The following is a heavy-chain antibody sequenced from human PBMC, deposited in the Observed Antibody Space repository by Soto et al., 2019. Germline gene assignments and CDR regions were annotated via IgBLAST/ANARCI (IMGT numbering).Heavy chain of an antibody. CDR2: IYPGDSDA. CDR3: ARNRGSRYYYYGMDV. J-gene: IGHJ6*02. V-gene: IGHV5-51*01. D-gene: IGHD3-16*01. CDR1: GYSFTTYW. Sequence: PGESLKISCKASGYSFTTYWIGWVRQMPGKGLEWMGIIYPGDSDARYSPSFQGQVTLSVDESISTAYLQWSSLKASDTAMYYCARNRGSRYYYYGMDVWGQGTTVTVSS.